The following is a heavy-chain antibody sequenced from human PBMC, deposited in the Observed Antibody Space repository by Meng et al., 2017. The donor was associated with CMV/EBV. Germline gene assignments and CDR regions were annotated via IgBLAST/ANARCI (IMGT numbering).Heavy chain of an antibody. D-gene: IGHD3-3*01. Sequence: GESLKISCAASGFTFSSYSMNWVRQAPGKGLEWVSSISSSSSYIYYADSVKGRFTIPRDNAKNSLYLQMNSLRAEDTAVYYCARLERFLEWLISKTSYGMDVWGQGTTVTVSS. V-gene: IGHV3-21*01. CDR3: ARLERFLEWLISKTSYGMDV. CDR2: ISSSSSYI. J-gene: IGHJ6*02. CDR1: GFTFSSYS.